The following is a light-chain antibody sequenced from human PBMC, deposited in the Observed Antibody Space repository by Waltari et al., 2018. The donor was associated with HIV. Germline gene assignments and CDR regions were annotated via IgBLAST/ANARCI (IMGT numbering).Light chain of an antibody. CDR1: QGVTSNY. Sequence: EIVLTRSPATLSLSPGERATLSCRASQGVTSNYLAWYQQRPGLAPRFLIYDTSSRATGIPDRFSGSGSVTDFTLTISRLEPEDFAVYYCQQYGSSPTFGQGTKVEIK. CDR2: DTS. CDR3: QQYGSSPT. J-gene: IGKJ1*01. V-gene: IGKV3D-20*01.